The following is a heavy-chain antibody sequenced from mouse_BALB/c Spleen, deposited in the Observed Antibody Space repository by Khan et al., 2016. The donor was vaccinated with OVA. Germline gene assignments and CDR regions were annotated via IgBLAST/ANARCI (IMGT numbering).Heavy chain of an antibody. V-gene: IGHV5-6-5*01. J-gene: IGHJ2*01. CDR1: GFTFSSYV. Sequence: EVMLVESGGGSVKPGGSLKLSCTVSGFTFSSYVMSWVRQTPEKRLEWVASISSGGSTHYADCVKGRFTISRDNARNIPDLQMSSLRSVNLAISDCAREAYRYDEYYFDYWGQGTTLTVSS. CDR3: AREAYRYDEYYFDY. CDR2: ISSGGST. D-gene: IGHD2-14*01.